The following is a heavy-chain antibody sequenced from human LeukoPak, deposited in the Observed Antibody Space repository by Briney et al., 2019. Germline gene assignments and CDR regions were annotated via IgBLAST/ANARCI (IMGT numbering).Heavy chain of an antibody. J-gene: IGHJ6*03. V-gene: IGHV4-4*07. Sequence: ETLSLTCTVSGGSISSYYWSWIRQPAGKGLEWIGRIYTSGSTNYNPSLKSRVTMSVDTSKNQFSLKLSSVTAADTAVYYCARDSIVVVPAAIYYYYYYMDVWGKGTTVTVSS. CDR2: IYTSGST. D-gene: IGHD2-2*01. CDR3: ARDSIVVVPAAIYYYYYYMDV. CDR1: GGSISSYY.